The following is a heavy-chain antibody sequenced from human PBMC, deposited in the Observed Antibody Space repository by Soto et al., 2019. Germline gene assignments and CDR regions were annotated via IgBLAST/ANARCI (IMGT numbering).Heavy chain of an antibody. CDR3: ATQPTVTTPFYYYYGMDV. D-gene: IGHD4-4*01. J-gene: IGHJ6*02. CDR1: GFTFSSYA. CDR2: ISGSGGST. Sequence: PGGSLRLSCAASGFTFSSYAMSWVRQAPGKGLEWVSAISGSGGSTYYADSVKGRFTISRDNSKNTLYLQMNSLRAEDTAVYYCATQPTVTTPFYYYYGMDVWGQGTTVTVSS. V-gene: IGHV3-23*01.